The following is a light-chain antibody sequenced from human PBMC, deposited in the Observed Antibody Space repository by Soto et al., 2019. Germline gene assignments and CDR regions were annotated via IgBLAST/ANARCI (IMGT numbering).Light chain of an antibody. CDR3: QQYYSSIT. Sequence: DIVMTHSPASLAVSLGERATINCKSSQSVLYISNNRNYLAWYQQKPGQPPRLLIYWASTRESGVPDRFSGSGSGTDFTLTISSLQAEDVAVYYCQQYYSSITFGQGTRLEI. J-gene: IGKJ5*01. CDR2: WAS. V-gene: IGKV4-1*01. CDR1: QSVLYISNNRNY.